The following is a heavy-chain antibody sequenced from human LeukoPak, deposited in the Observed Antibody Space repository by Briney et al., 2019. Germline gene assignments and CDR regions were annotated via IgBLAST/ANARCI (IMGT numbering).Heavy chain of an antibody. CDR1: GGTISRYY. Sequence: SETVSLTCTVSGGTISRYYWSWIRQPPGKGLEWIGYIYYSGSTNYNPSLKSRVTISVDTSKNQFSLKLSSVTAADTAVHYCARENADYGDYDYWGQGTLVTVSS. CDR2: IYYSGST. CDR3: ARENADYGDYDY. J-gene: IGHJ4*02. D-gene: IGHD4-17*01. V-gene: IGHV4-59*01.